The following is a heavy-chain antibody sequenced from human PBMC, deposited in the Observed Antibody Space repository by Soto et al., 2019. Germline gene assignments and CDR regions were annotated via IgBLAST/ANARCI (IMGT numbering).Heavy chain of an antibody. CDR3: ARDGPDSSSLSRFDP. V-gene: IGHV1-69*06. CDR2: IIPIFGTA. J-gene: IGHJ5*02. Sequence: QVQLVQSGAEVKKPGSSVKVSCKASGGTFSSYAISWVRQAPGQGLEWMGGIIPIFGTANYAQKFQGRVTIDADKSTRTAYMGLSSLRSEDTAVYYGARDGPDSSSLSRFDPWGQGTLVTVSS. CDR1: GGTFSSYA. D-gene: IGHD6-13*01.